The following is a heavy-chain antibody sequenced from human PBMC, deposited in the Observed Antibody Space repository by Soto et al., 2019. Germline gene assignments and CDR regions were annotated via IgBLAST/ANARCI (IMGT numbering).Heavy chain of an antibody. Sequence: ASVKASCKASGYTFTSYAMHWVRQAPGQRLEWMGWINAGNGNTKYSQKFQGRVTITRDTSASTAYMDLSSLRSEDTAVYYCARVGATARTPLDYWGQGTLVTVSS. CDR3: ARVGATARTPLDY. CDR2: INAGNGNT. D-gene: IGHD1-26*01. J-gene: IGHJ4*02. V-gene: IGHV1-3*01. CDR1: GYTFTSYA.